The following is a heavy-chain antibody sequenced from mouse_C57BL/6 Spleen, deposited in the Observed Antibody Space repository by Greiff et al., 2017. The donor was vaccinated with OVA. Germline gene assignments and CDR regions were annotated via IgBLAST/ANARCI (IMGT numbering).Heavy chain of an antibody. CDR3: ARSVYDGYYGAY. CDR1: GYTFTSYG. CDR2: IYPRSGNT. V-gene: IGHV1-81*01. Sequence: VKLQESGAELARPGASVKLSCKASGYTFTSYGISWVKQRTGQGLEWIGEIYPRSGNTYYNEKFKGKATLTADKSSSTAYMELRSLTSEDSAVYFCARSVYDGYYGAYWGQGTLVTVSA. D-gene: IGHD2-3*01. J-gene: IGHJ3*01.